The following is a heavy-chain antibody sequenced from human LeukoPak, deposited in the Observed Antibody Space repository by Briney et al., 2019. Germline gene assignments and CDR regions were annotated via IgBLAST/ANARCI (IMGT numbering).Heavy chain of an antibody. D-gene: IGHD3-3*01. J-gene: IGHJ4*02. Sequence: SVKVSCKASGGTFSSYAISWVRQAPGQGLEWVGGIIPIFGTANYAQKFQGRVTITADESTSTAYMELSSLRSEDTAVYYCARARSTIFGVVIIQYYFDYWGQGTLVTVSS. CDR3: ARARSTIFGVVIIQYYFDY. CDR1: GGTFSSYA. CDR2: IIPIFGTA. V-gene: IGHV1-69*13.